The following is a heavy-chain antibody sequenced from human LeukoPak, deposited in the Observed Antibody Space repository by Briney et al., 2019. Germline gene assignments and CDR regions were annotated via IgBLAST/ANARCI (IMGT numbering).Heavy chain of an antibody. CDR3: ARGRDDGYCSSTSCYTGWFDP. D-gene: IGHD2-2*02. Sequence: GGSLRLSCAASGFTFSSYWMHWVRQAPGKGLVWVSRINSDGSSTSYADSVKGQFTISRDNAKNTLYLQMNSLRAEDTAVYYCARGRDDGYCSSTSCYTGWFDPWGQGTLVTVSS. CDR2: INSDGSST. CDR1: GFTFSSYW. V-gene: IGHV3-74*01. J-gene: IGHJ5*02.